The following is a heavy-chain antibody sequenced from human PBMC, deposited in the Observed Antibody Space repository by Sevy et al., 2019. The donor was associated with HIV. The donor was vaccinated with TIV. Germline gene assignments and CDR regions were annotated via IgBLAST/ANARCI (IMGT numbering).Heavy chain of an antibody. CDR2: ILYSGNP. CDR3: ARGQITTIGFDY. J-gene: IGHJ4*02. Sequence: SETLSLTRTVSGDSISSSGYYWSWIRQHPGEGLEWIGYILYSGNPYYNPSLKSRLIISLDTSKNQFSLKLSSVTAADTAVYYCARGQITTIGFDYWGQGTLVTVSS. D-gene: IGHD1-1*01. V-gene: IGHV4-31*03. CDR1: GDSISSSGYY.